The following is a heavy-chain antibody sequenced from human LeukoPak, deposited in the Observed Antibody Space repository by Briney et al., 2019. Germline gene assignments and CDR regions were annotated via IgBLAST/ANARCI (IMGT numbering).Heavy chain of an antibody. CDR2: IYSGGST. CDR3: ARDYAPYSSSPFYYYYGMDV. J-gene: IGHJ6*02. CDR1: GFTVSSNY. D-gene: IGHD6-6*01. Sequence: GSLRLSCAASGFTVSSNYMSWVRQAPGKGLEWVSVIYSGGSTYYADSVKGRFTISRDNSKNTLYLQMNSLRAEDTAVYYCARDYAPYSSSPFYYYYGMDVWGQGTTVTVSS. V-gene: IGHV3-66*01.